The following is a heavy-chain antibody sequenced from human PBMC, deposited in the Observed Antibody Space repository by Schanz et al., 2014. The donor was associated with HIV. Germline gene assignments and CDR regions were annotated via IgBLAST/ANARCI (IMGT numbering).Heavy chain of an antibody. CDR1: GFTFSNAW. V-gene: IGHV3-48*04. Sequence: EVQLVESGGGLVKPGGSLRLSCAASGFTFSNAWMSWVRQAPGKGLEWVAHMIWNNGIYYADSVKGRFTISRDNAKNTLILQMNSLRAEDTAVYYCASGVRGHYYYYAMDVWGQGTTVTVSS. CDR3: ASGVRGHYYYYAMDV. J-gene: IGHJ6*02. D-gene: IGHD3-16*01. CDR2: MIWNNGI.